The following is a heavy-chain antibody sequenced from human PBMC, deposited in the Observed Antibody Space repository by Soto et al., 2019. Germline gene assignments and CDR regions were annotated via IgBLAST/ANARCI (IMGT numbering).Heavy chain of an antibody. CDR2: ITDSGTT. Sequence: SETLSLTCTVSGGSMNSFYWNWIRQSPGKGLEWIGYITDSGTTTYNPSLKSRVTLSLDTSTKQFSLKVSSVTAADTAVYYRATSLPWRHGGYLDFWGQGTLVTVSS. V-gene: IGHV4-59*01. D-gene: IGHD5-12*01. CDR1: GGSMNSFY. CDR3: ATSLPWRHGGYLDF. J-gene: IGHJ4*02.